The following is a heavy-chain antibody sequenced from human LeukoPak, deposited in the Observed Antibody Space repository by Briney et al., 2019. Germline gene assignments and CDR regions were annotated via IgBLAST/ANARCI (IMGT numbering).Heavy chain of an antibody. J-gene: IGHJ4*02. V-gene: IGHV4-4*07. Sequence: SETLSLTCTVSGGSISSYYWNWIRQPAGKGLEWIGRIYTSGSTNYNPSLKSRVTMSVDTSKNQFSLKLSSVTAADTAVYYCARCCYDFWSGYYYFDYWGQGTLVTVSS. CDR2: IYTSGST. D-gene: IGHD3-3*01. CDR1: GGSISSYY. CDR3: ARCCYDFWSGYYYFDY.